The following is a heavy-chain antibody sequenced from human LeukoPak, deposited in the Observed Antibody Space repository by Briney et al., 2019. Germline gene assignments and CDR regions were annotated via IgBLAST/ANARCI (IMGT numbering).Heavy chain of an antibody. J-gene: IGHJ5*02. CDR2: IYTNGNT. CDR3: ARSGTYYNNWFDP. D-gene: IGHD3-10*01. Sequence: SETLSLTCTVSGGSIRSYWSWIRQPAGKGLEWIGHIYTNGNTNFNPSLKSRVTISVDTSKNQFSLNLNSVTAADTAVYYCARSGTYYNNWFDPWGQGTLVIVSS. V-gene: IGHV4-4*07. CDR1: GGSIRSY.